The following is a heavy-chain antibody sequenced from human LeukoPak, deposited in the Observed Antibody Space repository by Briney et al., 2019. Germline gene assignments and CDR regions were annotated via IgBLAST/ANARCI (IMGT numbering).Heavy chain of an antibody. CDR1: GYTFTSYD. J-gene: IGHJ4*02. Sequence: ASVKASCKASGYTFTSYDINWVRQATGQGLEWMGWMNPNSGNTGYAQKFQGRVTMTRNTSISTAYMELSSLRSEDTAVYYCARGLSGASYYYDSSEGGYWGQGTLVTVSS. V-gene: IGHV1-8*01. CDR3: ARGLSGASYYYDSSEGGY. CDR2: MNPNSGNT. D-gene: IGHD3-22*01.